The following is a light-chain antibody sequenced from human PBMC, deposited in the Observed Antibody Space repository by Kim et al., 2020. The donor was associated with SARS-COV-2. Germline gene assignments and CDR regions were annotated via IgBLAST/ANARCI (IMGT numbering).Light chain of an antibody. CDR3: LQHNTYPIT. J-gene: IGKJ5*01. V-gene: IGKV1-17*01. CDR2: GAS. CDR1: QDIRND. Sequence: GDRVTMTCRASQDIRNDLGWYQQNTGRAPKRLIYGASSLQSGVPSRFSGSGSGTEFTLTISSLQPEDFATYFCLQHNTYPITFGQGTRLEIK.